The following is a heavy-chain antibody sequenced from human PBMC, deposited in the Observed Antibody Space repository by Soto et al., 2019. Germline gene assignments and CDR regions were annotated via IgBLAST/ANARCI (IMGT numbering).Heavy chain of an antibody. CDR2: ISYDGSNK. J-gene: IGHJ3*02. CDR1: GFTFSSYG. D-gene: IGHD2-15*01. Sequence: QVQLMESGGGVVQPGRSLRLSCAASGFTFSSYGMHWVRQAPGKGLEWVAGISYDGSNKYYADSVKGRFTISRDNSKNTLYLQMNSRRAEDTAVYYWANRGGVVSTSTYDCDIWGQGTMVTVSS. CDR3: ANRGGVVSTSTYDCDI. V-gene: IGHV3-30*18.